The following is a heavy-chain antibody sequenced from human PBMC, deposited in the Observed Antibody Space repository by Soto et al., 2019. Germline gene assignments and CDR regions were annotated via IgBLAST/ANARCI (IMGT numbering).Heavy chain of an antibody. V-gene: IGHV3-23*01. Sequence: SCAASGFSFSSYAMSWVRQAPGKGLDWVSAISGSGTKTHYADSVKGRFTISRDNSKNTLYLQMNSLRAEDTAVYYCAKDHPVIEVVKVFEYWGRGALVTVSS. CDR2: ISGSGTKT. CDR3: AKDHPVIEVVKVFEY. CDR1: GFSFSSYA. D-gene: IGHD3-22*01. J-gene: IGHJ4*02.